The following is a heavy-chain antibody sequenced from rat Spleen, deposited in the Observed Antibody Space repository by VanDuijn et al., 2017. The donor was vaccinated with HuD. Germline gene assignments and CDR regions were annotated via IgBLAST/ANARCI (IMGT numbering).Heavy chain of an antibody. V-gene: IGHV5S13*01. CDR1: GFTFRNFD. D-gene: IGHD1-4*01. CDR3: ARQGGYNSYVMDA. J-gene: IGHJ4*01. CDR2: ISTGGGNT. Sequence: EVQLVESGGGLVQPGRSLKVSCAASGFTFRNFDMAWVRQDPTKGLEWVASISTGGGNTYYRDSVKRRFTISRDNAKNTQYLQMDSLRSEDTATYYCARQGGYNSYVMDAWGQGASVTVSS.